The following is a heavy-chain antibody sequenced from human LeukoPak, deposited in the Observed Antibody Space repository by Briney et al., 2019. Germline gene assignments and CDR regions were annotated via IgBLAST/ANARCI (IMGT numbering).Heavy chain of an antibody. CDR2: ISYDGSNK. CDR3: AKDLXGYLDY. J-gene: IGHJ4*02. CDR1: GFTFSSYG. V-gene: IGHV3-30*18. Sequence: GGSLRLSCAASGFTFSSYGMHWVRQAPGKGLEWVAVISYDGSNKYYADSVKGRFTISRDNSKNTLYLQMNSLRAEDTAVYYCAKDLXGYLDYWGQGTLVTVSS.